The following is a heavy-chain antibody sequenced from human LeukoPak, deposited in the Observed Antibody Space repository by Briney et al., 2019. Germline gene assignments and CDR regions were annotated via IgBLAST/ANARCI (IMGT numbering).Heavy chain of an antibody. V-gene: IGHV3-74*01. CDR2: ITSDGSTT. D-gene: IGHD2-2*01. CDR1: GFSFSSAW. CDR3: ARDWYYAVDY. J-gene: IGHJ4*02. Sequence: GGSLRLSCAASGFSFSSAWMHWVRQAPGEGLVAVSRITSDGSTTWYADSVRGRFTISRDNAKNTLYLQMNSLRVDDTAVYYCARDWYYAVDYWGQGTLVTVSS.